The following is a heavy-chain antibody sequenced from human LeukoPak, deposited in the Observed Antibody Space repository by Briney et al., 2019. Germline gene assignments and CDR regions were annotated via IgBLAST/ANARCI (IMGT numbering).Heavy chain of an antibody. D-gene: IGHD6-13*01. Sequence: GGSLRLSCAASGFTFSSYAMSWVRQAPGKGLEWVSAISGSGGSTYYADSVKGRFTISRDNSKNTLYLQMNSLRAEDTAVYYCAKDWKTKYSSWFIGFDYWGQGTLVTVSS. V-gene: IGHV3-23*01. J-gene: IGHJ4*02. CDR3: AKDWKTKYSSWFIGFDY. CDR2: ISGSGGST. CDR1: GFTFSSYA.